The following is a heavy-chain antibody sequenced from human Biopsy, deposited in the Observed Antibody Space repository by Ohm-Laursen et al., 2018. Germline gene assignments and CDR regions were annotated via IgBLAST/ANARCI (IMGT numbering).Heavy chain of an antibody. CDR3: VRGVDYYDPYHYYALDV. CDR1: GDSLNGYY. V-gene: IGHV4-34*01. CDR2: INHSGRT. J-gene: IGHJ6*02. D-gene: IGHD3-22*01. Sequence: GTLSLTCAVYGDSLNGYYWSWIRQTPGKGLEWIGEINHSGRTNYNPSLKSRVTISVDTSKNQFSLKVRSVTAADTAVYYCVRGVDYYDPYHYYALDVWGQGTTVTVSS.